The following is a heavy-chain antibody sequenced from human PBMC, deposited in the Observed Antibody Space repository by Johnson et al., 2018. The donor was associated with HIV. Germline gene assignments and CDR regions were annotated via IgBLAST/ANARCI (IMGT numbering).Heavy chain of an antibody. D-gene: IGHD1-26*01. CDR2: ISYDGSNK. CDR1: GFTFSSYD. CDR3: AKTQWELLGVGAFDI. J-gene: IGHJ3*02. Sequence: QMLLVESGGGVVQPGRSLRLSCAASGFTFSSYDMHWVRQAPGKGMDWVAVISYDGSNKYYADSVKGRFTISRDNSKNTLYLQMNSLRAEDTAVYYCAKTQWELLGVGAFDIWGQGTMVTVSS. V-gene: IGHV3-30*18.